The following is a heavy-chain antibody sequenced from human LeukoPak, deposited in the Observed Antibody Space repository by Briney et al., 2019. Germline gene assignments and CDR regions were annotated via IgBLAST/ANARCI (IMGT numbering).Heavy chain of an antibody. CDR1: GYSFADYW. CDR2: IYPGDSDT. V-gene: IGHV5-51*01. Sequence: GESLKISCKGSGYSFADYWIGWVRQMPGKGLEWMGIIYPGDSDTRYSPSFQGQVTISADKSINTACLQWSGLKASDTAMYYCARLDYLLLAFDIWGQGTMVTVSS. D-gene: IGHD4-11*01. CDR3: ARLDYLLLAFDI. J-gene: IGHJ3*02.